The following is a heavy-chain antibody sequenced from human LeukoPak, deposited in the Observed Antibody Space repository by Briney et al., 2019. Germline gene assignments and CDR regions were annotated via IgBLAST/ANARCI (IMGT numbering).Heavy chain of an antibody. CDR3: PSRSDSDYFDY. CDR2: IRYDGNNK. J-gene: IGHJ4*02. V-gene: IGHV3-30*02. Sequence: PGGSLRLSCTTSGFTFSHFGMHWVRQAPAKGLDWVAFIRYDGNNKYFTDSVNGRFTISRDNSKTTLYLQMDSLRPEDTAVYYCPSRSDSDYFDYWGQGTLVTVSS. D-gene: IGHD1-26*01. CDR1: GFTFSHFG.